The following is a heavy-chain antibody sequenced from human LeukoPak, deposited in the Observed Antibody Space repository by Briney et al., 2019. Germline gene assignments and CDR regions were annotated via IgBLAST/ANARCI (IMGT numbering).Heavy chain of an antibody. CDR1: GGTFTNYA. Sequence: ASVKVSCKASGGTFTNYAISWVRQAPGQGLEWMGGIIPIFGTTNYAHKFQGRVTITTDESTSTAYMELSSLRSEDTAVYYCAKDGDEGCADYWGQGTLVTVSS. D-gene: IGHD3-10*01. CDR3: AKDGDEGCADY. J-gene: IGHJ4*02. V-gene: IGHV1-69*05. CDR2: IIPIFGTT.